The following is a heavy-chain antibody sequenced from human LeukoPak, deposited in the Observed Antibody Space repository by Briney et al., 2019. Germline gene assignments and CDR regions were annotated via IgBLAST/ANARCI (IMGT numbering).Heavy chain of an antibody. D-gene: IGHD3-10*01. CDR2: ISGSGGST. J-gene: IGHJ4*02. Sequence: GWSLRLSCAASGFTFSSYAMSWVRQAPGKGLEWVSAISGSGGSTYYADSVKGRFTISRDNSKNTLYLQMNSLRAEDTAVYYCAKHPYGSGSPGPNYYFDYWGQGTLVTVSS. CDR3: AKHPYGSGSPGPNYYFDY. V-gene: IGHV3-23*01. CDR1: GFTFSSYA.